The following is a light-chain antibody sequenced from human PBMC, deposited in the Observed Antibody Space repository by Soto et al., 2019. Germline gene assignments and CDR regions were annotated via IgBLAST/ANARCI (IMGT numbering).Light chain of an antibody. V-gene: IGLV2-8*01. CDR2: EVT. J-gene: IGLJ2*01. CDR1: NSDVGGYNY. Sequence: QSALTQPPSASGSPGQSVTISCTGNNSDVGGYNYVSWYQQHPGKVPKLMIFEVTKRPSGVPDRFSGSKSGNTASLTVSGLQAEDEADYYCSSYAGSNILFGGGTKVTVL. CDR3: SSYAGSNIL.